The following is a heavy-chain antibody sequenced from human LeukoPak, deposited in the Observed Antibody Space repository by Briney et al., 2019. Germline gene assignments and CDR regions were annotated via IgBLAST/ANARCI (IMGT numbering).Heavy chain of an antibody. CDR1: GFTFSSYD. CDR3: ARDLRDSSGWYGDY. D-gene: IGHD6-19*01. Sequence: PGGSLRLSCAASGFTFSSYDIHWVRQAPGKGLEWVAFIRYDGNIKYFADSVKGRFTISRDASKNTLYLQMNTLRADDTAVYYCARDLRDSSGWYGDYWGQGTLVTVSS. J-gene: IGHJ4*02. CDR2: IRYDGNIK. V-gene: IGHV3-30*02.